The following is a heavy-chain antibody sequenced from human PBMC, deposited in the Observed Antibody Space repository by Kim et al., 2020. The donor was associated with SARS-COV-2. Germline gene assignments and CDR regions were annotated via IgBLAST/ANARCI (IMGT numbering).Heavy chain of an antibody. J-gene: IGHJ4*02. Sequence: GGSLRLSCAASGFTFSSYAMSWVRQAPGKGLEWVSAISGSGGSTYYADSVKGRFTISRDNSKNTLYLQMNSLRAEDTAVYYCAKGYYDSSGYYFDEYFDYWGQGTLVTVSS. CDR1: GFTFSSYA. CDR2: ISGSGGST. V-gene: IGHV3-23*01. D-gene: IGHD3-22*01. CDR3: AKGYYDSSGYYFDEYFDY.